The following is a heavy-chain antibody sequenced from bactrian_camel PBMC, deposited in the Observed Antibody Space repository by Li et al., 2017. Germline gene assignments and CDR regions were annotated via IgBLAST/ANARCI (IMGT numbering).Heavy chain of an antibody. V-gene: IGHV3S53*01. Sequence: HVQLVESGGGSVQAGGSLKLTCAASGYILPTCGMGWYRQAPGKGRELVAMDNGDGSVRYGDSVKGRFTISQDNASKTVVLQMNNLQPEDTAMYQCMAERFSGLNVFMEYGGSWRGPGTQVTVS. CDR1: GYILPTCG. CDR3: MAERFSGLNVFMEYGGSW. J-gene: IGHJ4*01. CDR2: DNGDGSV. D-gene: IGHD6*01.